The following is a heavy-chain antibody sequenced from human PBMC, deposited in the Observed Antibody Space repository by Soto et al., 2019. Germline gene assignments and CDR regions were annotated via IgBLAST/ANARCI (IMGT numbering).Heavy chain of an antibody. CDR1: GGTFSSSG. J-gene: IGHJ6*02. D-gene: IGHD3-16*02. CDR2: IVPSLDTT. Sequence: QVHLVQSGTEVKKPGSSVKVSCKASGGTFSSSGFSWVRQAPGQGLEWMGMIVPSLDTTNYAQKFQARVTITADEVTSTAYMELRRLRSDDTAVYYCARWPQPRYTADPYAVDVWGQGTRVIVSS. V-gene: IGHV1-69*11. CDR3: ARWPQPRYTADPYAVDV.